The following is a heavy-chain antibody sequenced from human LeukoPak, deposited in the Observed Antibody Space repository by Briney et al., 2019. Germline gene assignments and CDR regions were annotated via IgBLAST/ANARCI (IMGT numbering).Heavy chain of an antibody. Sequence: PSETLSLTCTVAGGSITTSNQYWSWIRQSPGKGLEWLVGIHCSGSIYYAPSLKSRLNIPVDPSPNQFSLRLTSVTAADTALYFCAREGITMVRGVTNFNWFDPWGQGTLVTVSS. CDR2: IHCSGSI. D-gene: IGHD3-10*01. V-gene: IGHV4-39*02. CDR3: AREGITMVRGVTNFNWFDP. J-gene: IGHJ5*02. CDR1: GGSITTSNQY.